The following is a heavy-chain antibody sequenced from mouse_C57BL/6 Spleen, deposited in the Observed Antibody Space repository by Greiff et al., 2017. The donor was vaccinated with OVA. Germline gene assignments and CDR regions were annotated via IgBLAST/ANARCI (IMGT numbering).Heavy chain of an antibody. CDR2: IYPGDGDT. V-gene: IGHV1-80*01. J-gene: IGHJ4*01. D-gene: IGHD1-1*01. Sequence: QVQLQQSGAELVKPGASVKISCKASGYAFSSYWMNWVKQRPGKGLEWIGQIYPGDGDTNYNGKFKGKATLTVDKASSTAYMQLSSLTSEDSTVYFGAREEYGSSYVDYAMDYWGQGTSVTVSS. CDR1: GYAFSSYW. CDR3: AREEYGSSYVDYAMDY.